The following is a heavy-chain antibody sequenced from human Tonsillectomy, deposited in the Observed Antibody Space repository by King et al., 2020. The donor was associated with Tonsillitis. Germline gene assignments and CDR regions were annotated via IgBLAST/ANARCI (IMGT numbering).Heavy chain of an antibody. CDR2: ISAYNGNT. D-gene: IGHD4-23*01. Sequence: VQLVQSGAEVKKPGASVKVFCKASGYTFTSYGITWVRQAPGQGLEWMGWISAYNGNTNYAQKLQGRVTMTTDTSTSTAYMELRSLSSDDTAVYYCAREGDTTGVTGNYDMDAWGQGTPVTVSS. CDR3: AREGDTTGVTGNYDMDA. CDR1: GYTFTSYG. V-gene: IGHV1-18*01. J-gene: IGHJ6*02.